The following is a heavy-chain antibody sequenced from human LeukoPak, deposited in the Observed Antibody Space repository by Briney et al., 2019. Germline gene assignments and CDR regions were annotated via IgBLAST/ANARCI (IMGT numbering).Heavy chain of an antibody. J-gene: IGHJ4*02. Sequence: GGSLRLSCAASGFTVNSNYMSWVRQAPGKGLEWVSVIYSGGSTYYADSVKGRFTISRDNSKNTLYLQMNSLRAEDTAVYYCAKDQCTNGVCYPFDYWGQGTLVTVSS. CDR2: IYSGGST. CDR3: AKDQCTNGVCYPFDY. D-gene: IGHD2-8*01. CDR1: GFTVNSNY. V-gene: IGHV3-53*01.